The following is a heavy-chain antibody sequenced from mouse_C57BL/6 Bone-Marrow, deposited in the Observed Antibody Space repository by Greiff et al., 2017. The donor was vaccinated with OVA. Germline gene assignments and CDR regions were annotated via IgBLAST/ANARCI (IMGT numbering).Heavy chain of an antibody. CDR2: INPDSSTI. CDR1: GVDFSRYW. Sequence: GVDFSRYWMSWVRRAPGKGLEWIGEINPDSSTINYAPSLKDKFIISRDNAKNTLYLQMSKVRSEDTALYYCARRVYYYGSSYVWYFDVWGTGTTVTVSS. D-gene: IGHD1-1*01. J-gene: IGHJ1*03. CDR3: ARRVYYYGSSYVWYFDV. V-gene: IGHV4-1*01.